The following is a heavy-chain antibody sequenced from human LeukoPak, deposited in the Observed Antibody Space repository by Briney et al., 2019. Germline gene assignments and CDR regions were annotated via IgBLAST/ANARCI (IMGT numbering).Heavy chain of an antibody. CDR2: IRYDGSNK. CDR3: AKDGGTAAAGPFGY. J-gene: IGHJ4*02. CDR1: GFTFSSYG. D-gene: IGHD6-13*01. V-gene: IGHV3-30*02. Sequence: PGRSLRLSCAASGFTFSSYGMHWVRQAPGKGLEWVAFIRYDGSNKYYADSVKGRFTISRDNSKNTLYLQMNSLRAEDTAVYYCAKDGGTAAAGPFGYWGQGTLVTVSS.